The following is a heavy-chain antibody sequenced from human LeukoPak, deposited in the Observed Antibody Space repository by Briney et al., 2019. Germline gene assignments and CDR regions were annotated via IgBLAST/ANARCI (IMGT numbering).Heavy chain of an antibody. D-gene: IGHD2-21*02. CDR1: GFTFGNYA. J-gene: IGHJ4*02. CDR3: AKSRIVVVTAIDY. CDR2: ITGSGDST. V-gene: IGHV3-23*01. Sequence: GGSLRLSCVASGFTFGNYAMSWVRQAPGKGLEWVSAITGSGDSTFNADSVKGRFTISRDNSRNTLHLQMNNLRAEDTAIYYCAKSRIVVVTAIDYWGQGILVTVSS.